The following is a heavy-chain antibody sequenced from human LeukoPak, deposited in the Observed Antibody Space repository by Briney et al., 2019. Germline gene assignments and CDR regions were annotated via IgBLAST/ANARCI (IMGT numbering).Heavy chain of an antibody. D-gene: IGHD6-13*01. J-gene: IGHJ3*02. Sequence: NPSETLSLTCAVYGGSFSGYYWSWIRQPPGKGLEWIGEINHSGSTNYNPPLKSRVTISVDTSKNQFSLKLSSVTAADTAVYYCARDLGEAADDAFDIWGQGTMVTVSS. CDR2: INHSGST. V-gene: IGHV4-34*01. CDR3: ARDLGEAADDAFDI. CDR1: GGSFSGYY.